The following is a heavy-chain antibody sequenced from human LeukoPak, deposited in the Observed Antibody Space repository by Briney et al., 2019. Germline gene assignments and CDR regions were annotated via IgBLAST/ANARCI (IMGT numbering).Heavy chain of an antibody. J-gene: IGHJ4*02. Sequence: GESLKISCKGSGYSFTSYWIGWVRQVPGKGLEWMGIIYPDDSDTRYSPSFQGQVTISADKSISTAYLQWSSLKASDTAMYYCARGVSMYSSGWSYYFDSWGQGTLVTVSS. CDR2: IYPDDSDT. D-gene: IGHD6-19*01. CDR3: ARGVSMYSSGWSYYFDS. V-gene: IGHV5-51*01. CDR1: GYSFTSYW.